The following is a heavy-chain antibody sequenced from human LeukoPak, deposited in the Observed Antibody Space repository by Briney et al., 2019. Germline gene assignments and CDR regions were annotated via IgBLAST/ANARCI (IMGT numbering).Heavy chain of an antibody. V-gene: IGHV3-53*01. CDR1: GFTVSSNY. CDR3: ARGVAVAGIRRAFDI. D-gene: IGHD6-19*01. Sequence: PGGSLRLSCAASGFTVSSNYMSWVRQAPGKGLEWVSVIYSGGSTYYADSVKGRFTISRDNSKNTQYLQMNSLRAEDTAVYYCARGVAVAGIRRAFDIWGQGTMVTVSS. CDR2: IYSGGST. J-gene: IGHJ3*02.